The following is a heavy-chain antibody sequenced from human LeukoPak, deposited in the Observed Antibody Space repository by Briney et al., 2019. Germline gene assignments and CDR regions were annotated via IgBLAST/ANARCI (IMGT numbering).Heavy chain of an antibody. CDR2: ISSSSSYI. CDR1: GFTFSSYS. J-gene: IGHJ5*02. D-gene: IGHD1-26*01. CDR3: ARAYAGAFNWFDP. Sequence: GGSLRLSCAASGFTFSSYSMNWVRQAPGKGLEWVSSISSSSSYIYYADSVKGRFTISRDNAKNSLYLQMNSLRAEDTAVYYCARAYAGAFNWFDPWGQGTLVTVSP. V-gene: IGHV3-21*01.